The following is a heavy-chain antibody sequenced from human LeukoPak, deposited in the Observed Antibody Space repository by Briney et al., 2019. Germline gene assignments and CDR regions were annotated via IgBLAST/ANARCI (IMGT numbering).Heavy chain of an antibody. D-gene: IGHD1-26*01. V-gene: IGHV4-59*01. CDR3: GRTVGATTGIDY. J-gene: IGHJ4*02. CDR1: GGSIGSYY. CDR2: IHYSGST. Sequence: SETLSLTCTVSGGSIGSYYWSWIRQPPGKGLEYIGYIHYSGSTNYNPSLKSRATISLDTSKNQFSLKLTFVTAADTAVYYCGRTVGATTGIDYWGQGTLVTVSS.